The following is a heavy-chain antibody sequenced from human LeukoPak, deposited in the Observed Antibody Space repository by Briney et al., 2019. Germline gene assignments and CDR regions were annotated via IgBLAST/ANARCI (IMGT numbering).Heavy chain of an antibody. CDR2: ISSRSSTI. V-gene: IGHV3-48*02. Sequence: GGSLRLSCAASGFTISSYSMNWVRQAPGKGLEYISYISSRSSTIYYADSVKGRFTISRDNAKNSLYLQMNSLRDEDTAVYYCARELGYYFDYWGQGTLVTVSS. CDR1: GFTISSYS. J-gene: IGHJ4*02. CDR3: ARELGYYFDY.